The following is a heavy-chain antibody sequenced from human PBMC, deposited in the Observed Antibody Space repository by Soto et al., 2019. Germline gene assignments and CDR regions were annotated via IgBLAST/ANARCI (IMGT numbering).Heavy chain of an antibody. V-gene: IGHV3-9*01. CDR3: IKDIVSYCGRGVRCYAHFHS. Sequence: LSCSTSGFVFGDFAMHWVRLVPGKGLEWVSGISWNGEIKDYDDSVKGRFTISRDDAKKSLYLQMNSLRREDTAIYYCIKDIVSYCGRGVRCYAHFHSWGQGALVTVLL. J-gene: IGHJ4*02. CDR2: ISWNGEIK. CDR1: GFVFGDFA. D-gene: IGHD2-21*01.